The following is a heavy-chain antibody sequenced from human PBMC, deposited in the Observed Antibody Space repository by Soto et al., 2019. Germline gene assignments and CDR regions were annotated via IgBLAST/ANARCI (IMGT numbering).Heavy chain of an antibody. CDR3: AREYYYDSSVAY. D-gene: IGHD3-22*01. CDR2: INPNSGGT. CDR1: GYTFTGYY. J-gene: IGHJ4*02. Sequence: GASVKVSCKASGYTFTGYYMHWVRQAPGQGLEWMGWINPNSGGTNYAQKFQGRVTMTRDTSIGTAYMELSRLRSDDTAVYYCAREYYYDSSVAYWGQGTLVTVSS. V-gene: IGHV1-2*02.